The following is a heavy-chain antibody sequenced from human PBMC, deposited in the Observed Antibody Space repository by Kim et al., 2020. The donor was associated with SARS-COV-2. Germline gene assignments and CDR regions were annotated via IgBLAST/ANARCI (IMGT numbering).Heavy chain of an antibody. CDR2: ISYDGSNK. J-gene: IGHJ6*01. CDR3: ATDLGQWRASRYSYGMD. V-gene: IGHV3-30*04. CDR1: GFTFRNYA. Sequence: GGSLRLSCAASGFTFRNYALHWVRQAPGKGLEWVAVISYDGSNKYYADSVKGRFTISRDNSKDTHYLQMTSLRIDNTALNYFATDLGQWRASRYSYGMD. D-gene: IGHD6-19*01.